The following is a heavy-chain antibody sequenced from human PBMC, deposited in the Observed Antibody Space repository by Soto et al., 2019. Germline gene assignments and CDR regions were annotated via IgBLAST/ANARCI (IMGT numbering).Heavy chain of an antibody. CDR3: GRCWRDPWGFSWLSLFDP. J-gene: IGHJ5*01. CDR2: IYQSGKT. V-gene: IGHV4-30-2*01. Sequence: QLQLQESGSGLVQPSQTLSLTCTVSGDSISSDDYSWNWIRQPPGKGLEWIGYIYQSGKTYSNPSPQRRVTISTDKSKNQFSLDLSSVPAADTAVFYCGRCWRDPWGFSWLSLFDPWGQGTLVTVSS. CDR1: GDSISSDDYS. D-gene: IGHD3-22*01.